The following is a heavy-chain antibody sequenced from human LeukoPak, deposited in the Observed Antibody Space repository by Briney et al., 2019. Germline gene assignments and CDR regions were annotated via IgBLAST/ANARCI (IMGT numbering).Heavy chain of an antibody. D-gene: IGHD2-8*01. J-gene: IGHJ6*02. CDR2: IIPILGIA. CDR1: GGTFSSYT. Sequence: GASVKVSCKASGGTFSSYTISWVRQAPGQGLEWMGRIIPILGIANYAQKFRGRVTITADKSTSTAYMELSSLRSEDTAVYYCARGMVDCTNGVCYTNYYGMDVWGQGTTVTVSS. V-gene: IGHV1-69*02. CDR3: ARGMVDCTNGVCYTNYYGMDV.